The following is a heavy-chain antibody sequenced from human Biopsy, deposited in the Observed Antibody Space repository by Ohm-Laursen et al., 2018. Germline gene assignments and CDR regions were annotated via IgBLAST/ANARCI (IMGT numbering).Heavy chain of an antibody. V-gene: IGHV3-53*01. Sequence: SLRLSCTASGITVTDHYMSWVRQAPGKGLEWVSSLHNRGVTYYADPVKGRFTISGDNSKNTLYLQMNGLRAEDTAVYFCQGGHLPPGQFYGVDAWGQGTTVTVSS. J-gene: IGHJ6*02. CDR1: GITVTDHY. CDR2: LHNRGVT. D-gene: IGHD3-16*01. CDR3: QGGHLPPGQFYGVDA.